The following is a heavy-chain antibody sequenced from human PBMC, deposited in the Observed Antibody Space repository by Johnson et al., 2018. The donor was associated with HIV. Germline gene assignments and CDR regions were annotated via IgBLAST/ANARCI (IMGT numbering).Heavy chain of an antibody. CDR1: GFTFDDYA. D-gene: IGHD6-13*01. CDR2: ISGNGGST. J-gene: IGHJ3*02. Sequence: VQLVEYGGGVVQPGRSLRLSCAASGFTFDDYAIHWVRQAPGKGLEWVSGISGNGGSTYYANSVKGRFTISRDNSKNTLYVQMGSLRAEDMAVYYCAREVYSNFDFDAFDIWGQGTMVTVSS. V-gene: IGHV3-64*01. CDR3: AREVYSNFDFDAFDI.